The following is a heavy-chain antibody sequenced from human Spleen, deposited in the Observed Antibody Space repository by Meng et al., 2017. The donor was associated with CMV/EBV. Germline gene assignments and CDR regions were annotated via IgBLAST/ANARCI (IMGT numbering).Heavy chain of an antibody. V-gene: IGHV3-7*01. D-gene: IGHD2-2*01. CDR2: IKQDGSEK. CDR1: GFTFSSYW. J-gene: IGHJ4*02. Sequence: GGSLRLSCAASGFTFSSYWMSWVRQAPGKGLEWVANIKQDGSEKYYVDSVKGRFTISRDNAKNTLYLEMNTLRVEDTAVYYCTRDAGTSTSMDYWGQGTLVTVSS. CDR3: TRDAGTSTSMDY.